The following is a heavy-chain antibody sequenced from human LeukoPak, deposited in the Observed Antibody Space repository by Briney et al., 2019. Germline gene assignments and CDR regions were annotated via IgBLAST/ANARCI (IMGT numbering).Heavy chain of an antibody. CDR1: GGSISSGNYY. Sequence: TLSLTCTVSGGSISSGNYYWSWIRQPAGKGLEWIGRIYTSGSTNYNPSLKSRVTISVDTSKNQFSLKLTSVTAADTAVYYCARELYTGDSAVDYFDYWGQGTLVTLCS. D-gene: IGHD5-18*01. CDR2: IYTSGST. J-gene: IGHJ4*02. V-gene: IGHV4-61*02. CDR3: ARELYTGDSAVDYFDY.